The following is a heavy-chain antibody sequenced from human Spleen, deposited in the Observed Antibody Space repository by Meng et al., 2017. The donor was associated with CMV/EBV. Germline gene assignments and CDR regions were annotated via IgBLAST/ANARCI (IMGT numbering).Heavy chain of an antibody. CDR1: GGSFSGYY. Sequence: GSLRLSCAVYGGSFSGYYCSWVRQPPGKGLEWIGEINHSGSTKYNPSLRSRITISVDTSKNQCSLKLTSVTAADTAVYYCARVTIFGVSTGFDPWGQGTLVTVSS. J-gene: IGHJ5*02. CDR3: ARVTIFGVSTGFDP. D-gene: IGHD3-3*01. V-gene: IGHV4-34*01. CDR2: INHSGST.